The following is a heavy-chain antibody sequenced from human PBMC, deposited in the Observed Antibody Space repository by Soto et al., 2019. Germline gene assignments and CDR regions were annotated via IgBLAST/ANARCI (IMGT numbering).Heavy chain of an antibody. J-gene: IGHJ5*02. V-gene: IGHV4-59*01. D-gene: IGHD2-15*01. CDR2: ISYSGST. Sequence: PGGSLRLSCAASEFTFSNYAMSWVRQPPGKGLEWIGYISYSGSTDYNPSLKSRVTISFDASKNQISLQVRSATAADAAVYYFARDLKEYCSDGKCNWFDPWGQGTLVTSPQ. CDR3: ARDLKEYCSDGKCNWFDP. CDR1: EFTFSNYA.